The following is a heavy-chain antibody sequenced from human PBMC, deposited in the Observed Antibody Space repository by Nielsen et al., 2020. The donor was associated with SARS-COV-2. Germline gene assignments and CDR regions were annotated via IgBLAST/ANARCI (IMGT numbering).Heavy chain of an antibody. CDR3: ARRRRREAAAFDY. J-gene: IGHJ4*02. CDR2: VYYRGNS. V-gene: IGHV4-39*01. D-gene: IGHD6-13*01. Sequence: SETLSLTCAVSGDSIISSDYYWGWIRQPPGKGLEWIGSVYYRGNSYYNVSLKSRVIVSVDTSKNQFSLNVNSVTAADTALYFCARRRRREAAAFDYWGQGIEVIVSS. CDR1: GDSIISSDYY.